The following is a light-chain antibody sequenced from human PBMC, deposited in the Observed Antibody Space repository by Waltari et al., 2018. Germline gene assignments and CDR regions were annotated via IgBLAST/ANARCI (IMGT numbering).Light chain of an antibody. J-gene: IGKJ2*01. CDR2: AAS. Sequence: DIQMTQSPSSLSASFGDRVTITCRASQSISTYLNWFQHKPGQAPKLLIYAASSLQSGVPSRFRGSGSGTDFTLTITSLQPEDFATYYCHQTFSHPRPSFGQGTKVDI. V-gene: IGKV1-39*01. CDR3: HQTFSHPRPS. CDR1: QSISTY.